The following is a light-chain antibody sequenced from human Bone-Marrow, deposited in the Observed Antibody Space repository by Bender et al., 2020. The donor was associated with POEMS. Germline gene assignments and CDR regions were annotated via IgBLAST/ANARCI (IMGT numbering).Light chain of an antibody. CDR3: QTWDNYIVI. J-gene: IGLJ2*01. V-gene: IGLV3-1*01. CDR1: KLGDKY. CDR2: QDS. Sequence: SYELTQPPSVSVSPGQTASITCSGDKLGDKYACWYQQKPGQSPVLVIYQDSKRPSGIPERFSGSNSGNTATLTISGTQTADEADYYCQTWDNYIVIFGGGSKLTVL.